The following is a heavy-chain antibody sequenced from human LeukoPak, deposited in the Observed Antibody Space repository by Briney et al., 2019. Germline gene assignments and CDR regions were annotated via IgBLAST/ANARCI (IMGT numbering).Heavy chain of an antibody. CDR3: ARLITIFGVVINLEYFDY. D-gene: IGHD3-3*01. Sequence: KAGESLKISCKGSGYSFTSYWIGWVRQMPGKGLEWMGIIYPGDSDTRYSPSFQGQVTISADKSISTAYLQWSSLKASDTAMYYCARLITIFGVVINLEYFDYWGQGTLVTVSS. CDR2: IYPGDSDT. V-gene: IGHV5-51*01. J-gene: IGHJ4*02. CDR1: GYSFTSYW.